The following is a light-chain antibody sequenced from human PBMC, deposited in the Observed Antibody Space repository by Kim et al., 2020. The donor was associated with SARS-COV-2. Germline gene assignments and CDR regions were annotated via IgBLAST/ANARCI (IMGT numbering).Light chain of an antibody. CDR2: AAS. CDR3: QQSYSTPYS. V-gene: IGKV1-39*01. CDR1: QSISSY. J-gene: IGKJ2*03. Sequence: GSVGDRVTITCRASQSISSYLNWYQQKPGKAPKLLIYAASSLQSGVPSRFSGSGSGTDFTLTISSLQPEDFATYYCQQSYSTPYSFGQGTKLEI.